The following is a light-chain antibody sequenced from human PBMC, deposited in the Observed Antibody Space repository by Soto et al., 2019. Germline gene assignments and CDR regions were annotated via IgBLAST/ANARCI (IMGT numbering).Light chain of an antibody. V-gene: IGKV1-33*01. CDR3: QQYATLPPFT. J-gene: IGKJ3*01. Sequence: DIQMTQSPSSLSASVGDSVTITCQASQDISNYLNWYQQKPGKAPKLLIYDASNLETGVQSRFSGSGSGTDFTFTISSLQPEDIATYYCQQYATLPPFTFGPGTKVDIK. CDR1: QDISNY. CDR2: DAS.